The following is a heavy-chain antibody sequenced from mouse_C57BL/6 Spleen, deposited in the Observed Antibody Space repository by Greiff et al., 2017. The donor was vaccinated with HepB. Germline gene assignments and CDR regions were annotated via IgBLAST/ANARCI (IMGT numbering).Heavy chain of an antibody. CDR1: GFTFNTYA. CDR3: VREREEYYGSRPYWYFDV. Sequence: EVQLVESGGGLVQPKGSLKLSCAASGFTFNTYAMHWVRQAPGKGLEWVARIRSKSSNYATYYADSVKDRFTISRDDSQSMLYLQMNNLKTEDTAMYYCVREREEYYGSRPYWYFDVWGTGTTVTVSS. J-gene: IGHJ1*03. V-gene: IGHV10-3*01. CDR2: IRSKSSNYAT. D-gene: IGHD1-1*01.